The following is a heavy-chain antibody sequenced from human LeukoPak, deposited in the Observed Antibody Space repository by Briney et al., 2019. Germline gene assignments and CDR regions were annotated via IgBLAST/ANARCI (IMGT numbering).Heavy chain of an antibody. CDR2: IYYSGSA. CDR1: GGSISSYY. CDR3: ARHPNAYNFDY. D-gene: IGHD5-24*01. Sequence: PSETLSLTCTVSGGSISSYYWSWIRQPPGKGLEWIGYIYYSGSANYSPSLKSRVTITVDTSKNQFSLKLSSVTAADTAVYYCARHPNAYNFDYWGQGTLVTVSS. V-gene: IGHV4-59*08. J-gene: IGHJ4*02.